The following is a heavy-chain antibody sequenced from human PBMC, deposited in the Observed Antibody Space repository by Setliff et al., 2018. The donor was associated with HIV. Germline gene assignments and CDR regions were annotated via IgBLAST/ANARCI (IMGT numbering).Heavy chain of an antibody. J-gene: IGHJ4*02. CDR2: IKQDGSQI. V-gene: IGHV3-7*03. CDR3: ARDRWFSNNWYSDY. D-gene: IGHD6-13*01. CDR1: GFTFSRHW. Sequence: GGSLRLSCAASGFTFSRHWMSWVRQAPGRGLEWVANIKQDGSQIYYVGSVRGRFTISRDNAENSLFLQMTGLRPEDTAMYYCARDRWFSNNWYSDYWGQGTLVTVSS.